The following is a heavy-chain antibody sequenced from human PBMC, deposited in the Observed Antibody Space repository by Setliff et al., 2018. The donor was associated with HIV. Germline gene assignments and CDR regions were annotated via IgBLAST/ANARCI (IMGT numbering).Heavy chain of an antibody. D-gene: IGHD3-10*01. V-gene: IGHV4-30-4*08. CDR1: DGYISDGDYY. Sequence: PSETLSLTCTVSDGYISDGDYYWTWIRQPPGKGLEWIGHSYCSGSAHYNASLKSRVTMSVDMSNNQFSLKLRSVTAADTAVYYCARWTYYHASGSYRGKFDYWGQGTLVTVSS. CDR3: ARWTYYHASGSYRGKFDY. CDR2: SYCSGSA. J-gene: IGHJ4*02.